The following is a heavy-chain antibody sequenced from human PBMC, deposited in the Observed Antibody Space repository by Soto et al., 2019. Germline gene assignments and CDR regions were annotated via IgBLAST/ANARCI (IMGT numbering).Heavy chain of an antibody. CDR3: ARGTRALITSFFAY. CDR1: GDAISNYY. V-gene: IGHV4-59*03. J-gene: IGHJ4*02. D-gene: IGHD1-20*01. Sequence: SETLSLTCSVSGDAISNYYWSWIRQTPGRGLEWIGCVHESGDTDYYPSLRGRVIISLHTSKSQFSLSLRSATAADTATYYCARGTRALITSFFAYWGQGIPVTVSS. CDR2: VHESGDT.